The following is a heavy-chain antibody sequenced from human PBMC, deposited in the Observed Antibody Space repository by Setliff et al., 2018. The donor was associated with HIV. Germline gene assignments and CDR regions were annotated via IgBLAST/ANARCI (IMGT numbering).Heavy chain of an antibody. Sequence: LRLSCAASGFIFSSYAMDWVRQAPGKGLEWVAVISYDGSKKYYADSVKGRFTISRDNAKNTLYLQMNSLRAEDTAVYYCARARYMDVWGKGTTVT. CDR2: ISYDGSKK. J-gene: IGHJ6*03. V-gene: IGHV3-30*04. CDR3: ARARYMDV. CDR1: GFIFSSYA. D-gene: IGHD6-6*01.